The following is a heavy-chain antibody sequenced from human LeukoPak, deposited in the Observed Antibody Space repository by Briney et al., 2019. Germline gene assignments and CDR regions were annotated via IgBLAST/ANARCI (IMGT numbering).Heavy chain of an antibody. CDR3: ARPDSSSWHFDY. D-gene: IGHD6-13*01. CDR2: IYPDDSDA. J-gene: IGHJ4*02. V-gene: IGHV5-51*01. Sequence: GESLKISCKASGYSFTNYWIGWVRQMPGKGLEWMGIIYPDDSDARHSPSFQGQVTISADKSISTAYLQWSSLKASDTAMYFCARPDSSSWHFDYWGQGTLVTVSS. CDR1: GYSFTNYW.